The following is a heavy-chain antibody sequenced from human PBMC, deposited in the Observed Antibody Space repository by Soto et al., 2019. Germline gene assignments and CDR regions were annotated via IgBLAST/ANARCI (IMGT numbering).Heavy chain of an antibody. D-gene: IGHD3-10*01. CDR2: ISRSSTYI. V-gene: IGHV3-21*01. Sequence: VQLVESGGGLVKPGGSLRLSCTASGITFSSHSVNWVRQAPGKGLEWVSSISRSSTYIYYADSVKGRFTISRDNAKNSLYLQMDSLRAEDTAIYYCARDMYAYGFFDYWGQGTLVTVSS. CDR1: GITFSSHS. CDR3: ARDMYAYGFFDY. J-gene: IGHJ4*02.